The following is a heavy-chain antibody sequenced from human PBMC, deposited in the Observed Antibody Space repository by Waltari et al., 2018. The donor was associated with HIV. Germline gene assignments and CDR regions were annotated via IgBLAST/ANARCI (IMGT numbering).Heavy chain of an antibody. CDR2: AIPMFGTA. J-gene: IGHJ5*01. CDR1: GAPFVSPT. V-gene: IGHV1-69*08. D-gene: IGHD3-10*01. Sequence: VQLVQSGAGVKKPGSSVRVSCKASGAPFVSPTFPWVRQAPGQGLEWMGGAIPMFGTANYARKFQGRGTITADKSTTTAYMELNGLRIDDTAVYYCASARETMGVDFDSWGQGTLVTVS. CDR3: ASARETMGVDFDS.